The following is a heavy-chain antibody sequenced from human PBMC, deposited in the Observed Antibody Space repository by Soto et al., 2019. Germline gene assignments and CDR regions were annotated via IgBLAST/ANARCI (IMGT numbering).Heavy chain of an antibody. CDR3: ARDRGHCSGGSCYYYYGMDV. CDR1: GFTFSSYG. Sequence: PGGSLRLSCAASGFTFSSYGMHWVRQAPGKGLEWVAVIWYDGSNKYYADSVKGRFTISRDNSKNTLYLQMNSLRAEDTAVYCCARDRGHCSGGSCYYYYGMDVWGQGTTVTVSS. J-gene: IGHJ6*02. V-gene: IGHV3-33*01. D-gene: IGHD2-15*01. CDR2: IWYDGSNK.